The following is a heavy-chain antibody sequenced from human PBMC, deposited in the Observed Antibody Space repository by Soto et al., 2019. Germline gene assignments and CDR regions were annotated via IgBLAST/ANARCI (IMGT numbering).Heavy chain of an antibody. V-gene: IGHV3-48*02. CDR1: GFTFSNYS. D-gene: IGHD6-13*01. CDR3: ARAKQQLVTLPTGEFDS. CDR2: ISNSSSTI. Sequence: GGSLRLSCAASGFTFSNYSMNWVRQAPGKGLEWVSYISNSSSTIYYADSVKGRFTISRDNAKNSLYLQMNSLRDEDTAVYYCARAKQQLVTLPTGEFDSWGQGTLVTVSS. J-gene: IGHJ4*02.